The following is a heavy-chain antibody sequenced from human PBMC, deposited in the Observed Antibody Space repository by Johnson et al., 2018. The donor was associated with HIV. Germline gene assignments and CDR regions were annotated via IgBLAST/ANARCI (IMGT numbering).Heavy chain of an antibody. D-gene: IGHD1-26*01. V-gene: IGHV3-30-3*01. CDR2: ISYDGINK. J-gene: IGHJ3*02. CDR1: GFTFSSYS. Sequence: QVQLVESGGGVVQPGRSLRLSCAASGFTFSSYSMHWVRQAPGKGLEWVAVISYDGINKYYADSVKGRFTISRDNSENTAYLQMNGLTVEDTAMYYCGRVRERWELLLSDGSDIWGQVTMVTLSS. CDR3: GRVRERWELLLSDGSDI.